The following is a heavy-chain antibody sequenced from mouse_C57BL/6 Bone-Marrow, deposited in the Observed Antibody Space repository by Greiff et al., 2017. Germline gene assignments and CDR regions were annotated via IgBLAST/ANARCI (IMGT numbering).Heavy chain of an antibody. CDR2: IDPSDSYT. J-gene: IGHJ3*01. D-gene: IGHD3-2*02. V-gene: IGHV1-69*01. Sequence: QVQLQQPGAELVMPGASVKLSCKASGYTFTSYWMHWVKQRPGQGLEWIGEIDPSDSYTNYNQKFKGKSTLTVDKSSSTAYMQLSSLTSEDSAVYYCARVDSSGYFAYWGQGTLVTVS. CDR3: ARVDSSGYFAY. CDR1: GYTFTSYW.